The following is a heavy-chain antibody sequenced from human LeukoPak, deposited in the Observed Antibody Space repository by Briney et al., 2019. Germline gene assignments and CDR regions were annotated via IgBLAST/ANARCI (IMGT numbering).Heavy chain of an antibody. V-gene: IGHV1-69*05. CDR2: NIPIFGTT. D-gene: IGHD3-3*01. CDR3: AREDGTRITIYGVGGWFDP. CDR1: GGTFSSYA. J-gene: IGHJ5*02. Sequence: GASVKVSCKASGGTFSSYAISWVRQAPGQGLEWMGGNIPIFGTTNYAQKFQGRVTISTDESTSTAYMELSSLRSEDTAVYYCAREDGTRITIYGVGGWFDPWGQGTLVTVSS.